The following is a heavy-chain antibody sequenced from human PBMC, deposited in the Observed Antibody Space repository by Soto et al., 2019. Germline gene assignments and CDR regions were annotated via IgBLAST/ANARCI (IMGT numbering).Heavy chain of an antibody. CDR3: ARENSGDFTQDYYNYGMDV. D-gene: IGHD4-17*01. CDR2: INPTDGSA. J-gene: IGHJ6*02. Sequence: QVQLLQSGAEVKKPGASVKVSCKASGYTFAKYYMHWVRQAPGQGLEWMGIINPTDGSATYAQKFQGRVSMTRDTSTSTVYMEVSSLRSEDTAVYYCARENSGDFTQDYYNYGMDVWGQGTTVTVS. V-gene: IGHV1-46*01. CDR1: GYTFAKYY.